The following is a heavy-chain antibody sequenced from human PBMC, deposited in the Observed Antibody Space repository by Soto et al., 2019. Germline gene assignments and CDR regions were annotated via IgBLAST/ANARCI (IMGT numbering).Heavy chain of an antibody. CDR2: IYYSGST. CDR3: ARQGRLVGGDFDY. CDR1: GGSISSYY. D-gene: IGHD3-10*01. J-gene: IGHJ4*02. V-gene: IGHV4-59*08. Sequence: QVQLQESGPGLVKPSETLSLTCTVSGGSISSYYWSWIRQPPGKGLEWIGYIYYSGSTNYNPSLKSRVTISVDTSKNQFSLKLSSVTAADTAVYYCARQGRLVGGDFDYWGQGTLVTVSS.